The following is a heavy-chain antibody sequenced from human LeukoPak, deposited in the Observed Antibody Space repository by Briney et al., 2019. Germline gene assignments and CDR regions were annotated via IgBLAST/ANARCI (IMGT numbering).Heavy chain of an antibody. CDR3: ARRAFPDF. J-gene: IGHJ4*02. V-gene: IGHV3-48*03. CDR2: ISSSGTTI. Sequence: GGSLRLSCAASGFTFSIYEFNGVRQAPGKGLEWISYISSSGTTIYYADSVKGRFTISRDTAKSSLYLLMNSLRAEDTAVYYCARRAFPDFWGQGTLVTVSS. CDR1: GFTFSIYE.